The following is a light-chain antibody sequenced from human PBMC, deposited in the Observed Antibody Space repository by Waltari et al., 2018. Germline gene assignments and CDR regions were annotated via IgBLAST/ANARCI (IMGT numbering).Light chain of an antibody. CDR1: SSDVGGYNY. CDR2: DVS. CDR3: SSYTSSSTLGVV. Sequence: QSALTQPASVSGSPGQSITISCTGTSSDVGGYNYVSWYQQPPGKAPTLMIYDVSNRPSGVSNRVSGSKSGNTASLTISALQAEDEADYYCSSYTSSSTLGVVFGGGTKLTVL. V-gene: IGLV2-14*01. J-gene: IGLJ2*01.